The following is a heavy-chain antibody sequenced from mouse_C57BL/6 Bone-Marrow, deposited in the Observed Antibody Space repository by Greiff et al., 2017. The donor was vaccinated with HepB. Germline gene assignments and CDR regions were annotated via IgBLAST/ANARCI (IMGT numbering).Heavy chain of an antibody. J-gene: IGHJ2*01. D-gene: IGHD2-1*01. CDR2: IDPANGNT. V-gene: IGHV14-3*01. Sequence: EVKLQESVAELVRPGASVKLSCTASGFNIKNTYMHWVKQRPEQGLEWNGRIDPANGNTKYAPKFQGKATITADTSSNTAYLQLSSLTSEDTAIYYCARHLLWPYYFDYWGQGTTLTVSS. CDR3: ARHLLWPYYFDY. CDR1: GFNIKNTY.